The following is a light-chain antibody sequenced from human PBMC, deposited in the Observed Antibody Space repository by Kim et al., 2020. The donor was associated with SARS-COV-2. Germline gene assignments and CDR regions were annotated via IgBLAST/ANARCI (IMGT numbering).Light chain of an antibody. CDR2: AAS. Sequence: SASVRDRVTITCRASQSISSYLNWYQQKPGKAPKLLIYAASSLQSAVPSRFSGSGSGTDFTLTISSLQPEDFATYYCQQSYSTPYTFGQGTKLEI. J-gene: IGKJ2*01. CDR3: QQSYSTPYT. V-gene: IGKV1-39*01. CDR1: QSISSY.